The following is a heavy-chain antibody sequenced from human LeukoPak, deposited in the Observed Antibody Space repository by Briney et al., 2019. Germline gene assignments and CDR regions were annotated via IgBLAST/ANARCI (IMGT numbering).Heavy chain of an antibody. CDR1: GFTFTDYY. D-gene: IGHD6-19*01. CDR2: ISSSGSTI. V-gene: IGHV3-11*01. J-gene: IGHJ4*02. Sequence: PGGSLRLSCAASGFTFTDYYMSWIRQAPGKGLEWLSYISSSGSTIYYADSVKGRFTISRDNAKNSLYLQMNSLRAEDTAVYYCAKVGIEQWLTQGQFFDYWGQGTLVTVPS. CDR3: AKVGIEQWLTQGQFFDY.